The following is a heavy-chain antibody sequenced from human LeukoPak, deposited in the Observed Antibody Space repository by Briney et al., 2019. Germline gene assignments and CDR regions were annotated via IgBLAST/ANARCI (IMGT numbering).Heavy chain of an antibody. Sequence: GGSLRLSCAASGFTFSSYSMNWVRQAPGKGLEWVSSISSSSSYIYYADSVKGRFTISRDNAKNSLYLQMNSLRAEDTAVYYCARGFKGPDAFDIWGQGTMVTVSS. V-gene: IGHV3-21*01. CDR3: ARGFKGPDAFDI. CDR2: ISSSSSYI. CDR1: GFTFSSYS. J-gene: IGHJ3*02.